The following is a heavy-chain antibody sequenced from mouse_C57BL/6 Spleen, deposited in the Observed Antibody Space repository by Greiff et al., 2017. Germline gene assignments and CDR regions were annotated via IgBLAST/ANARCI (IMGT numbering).Heavy chain of an antibody. V-gene: IGHV1-55*01. CDR1: GYTFTSYW. J-gene: IGHJ2*01. D-gene: IGHD1-1*01. CDR3: ARRGVSWDYFGY. CDR2: IYPGSGST. Sequence: QVQLQQPGAELVKPGASVKMSCKASGYTFTSYWITWVKQRPGQGLEWIGDIYPGSGSTNYNEKFKSKATLTVDTSSSTAYMQLSSLTSEDSAVYYCARRGVSWDYFGYWGQGTTLTVAS.